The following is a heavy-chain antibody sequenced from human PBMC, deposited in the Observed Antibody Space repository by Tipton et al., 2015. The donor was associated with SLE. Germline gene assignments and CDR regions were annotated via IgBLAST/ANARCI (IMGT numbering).Heavy chain of an antibody. CDR1: GGSFNAHY. D-gene: IGHD2-21*02. J-gene: IGHJ6*02. Sequence: TLSLTCAVYGGSFNAHYWSWVRQPPGKGLEWIGEINYGGSTNYNPSLKSRVTISVDASKNQFSLKLTSVTAADTAVYYCARGMVTWRGAIIGVDVWGQGTSVNVSS. V-gene: IGHV4-34*01. CDR3: ARGMVTWRGAIIGVDV. CDR2: INYGGST.